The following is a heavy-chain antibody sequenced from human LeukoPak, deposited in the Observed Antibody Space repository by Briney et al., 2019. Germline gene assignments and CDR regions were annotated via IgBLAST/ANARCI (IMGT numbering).Heavy chain of an antibody. CDR2: INHSGST. D-gene: IGHD3-22*01. Sequence: KPSETLSLPCAVYGGSFSDYSWSWIRQPPGKGLEWIGEINHSGSTNYNPSLKSRVTISVDTSKHQFSLRLSSVTAADTAVYYCAKWIGLFRQDYWGQGTLVTVSS. CDR3: AKWIGLFRQDY. J-gene: IGHJ4*02. CDR1: GGSFSDYS. V-gene: IGHV4-34*01.